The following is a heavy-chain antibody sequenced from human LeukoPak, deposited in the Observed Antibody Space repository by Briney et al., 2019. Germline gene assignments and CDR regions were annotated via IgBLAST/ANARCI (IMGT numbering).Heavy chain of an antibody. D-gene: IGHD3-22*01. Sequence: PGGSLRLSCAASGFTFSSYAMNWVRQAPGKGLEWVSAISGSGGSTYYADSVKGRFTISRDNSKNTLYLQMNSLRAEDTAVYYCAKDQNYYDSSGYYHDYWGQGTLVTVSS. CDR2: ISGSGGST. J-gene: IGHJ4*02. CDR3: AKDQNYYDSSGYYHDY. V-gene: IGHV3-23*01. CDR1: GFTFSSYA.